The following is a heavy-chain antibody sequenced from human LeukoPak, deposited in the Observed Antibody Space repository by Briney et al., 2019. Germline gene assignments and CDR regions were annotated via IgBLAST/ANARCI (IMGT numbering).Heavy chain of an antibody. V-gene: IGHV1-18*01. J-gene: IGHJ4*02. CDR3: ARDGTSTDDY. CDR1: GYTFSNFG. CDR2: ISGNNDKP. Sequence: ASVKVSCKTSGYTFSNFGINWVRQAPGQGLEWMGWISGNNDKPNYGQKFQGRFTVTTDSSTSTAYMEVRNLRFDDTAVYYCARDGTSTDDYWGQGTLVTVSS. D-gene: IGHD2-2*01.